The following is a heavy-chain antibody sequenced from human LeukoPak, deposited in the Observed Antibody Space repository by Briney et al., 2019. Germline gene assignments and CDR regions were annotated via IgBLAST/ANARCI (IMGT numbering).Heavy chain of an antibody. CDR3: ARDAGDPNFDY. CDR1: GYSFTGYY. Sequence: SVKVSCKASGYSFTGYYMHWVRQAPGQGLEWMGWINPNSDGTKYAQKFQDRATMTRDTSISTAYMELSSLRSDDTAVYYCARDAGDPNFDYWGQGTLVTVSS. D-gene: IGHD7-27*01. V-gene: IGHV1-2*02. CDR2: INPNSDGT. J-gene: IGHJ4*02.